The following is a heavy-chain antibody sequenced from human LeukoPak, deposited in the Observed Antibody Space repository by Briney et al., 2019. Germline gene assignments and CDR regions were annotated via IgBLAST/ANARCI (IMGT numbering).Heavy chain of an antibody. V-gene: IGHV1-18*01. Sequence: ASVKVSCKASGYTFTSYGISWVRQAPGQGLEWMRWISAYNGNTNYAQKLQGRVTMTTDTSTSTAYMELRSLRSDDTAVYYCARDQVRWVVPTAWFDPWGQGTLVTVSS. D-gene: IGHD3-10*01. CDR2: ISAYNGNT. CDR3: ARDQVRWVVPTAWFDP. J-gene: IGHJ5*02. CDR1: GYTFTSYG.